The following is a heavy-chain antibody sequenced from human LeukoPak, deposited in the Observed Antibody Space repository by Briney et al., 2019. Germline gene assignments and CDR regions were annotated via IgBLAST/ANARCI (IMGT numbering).Heavy chain of an antibody. J-gene: IGHJ4*02. D-gene: IGHD5-18*01. V-gene: IGHV3-9*01. CDR1: GFTFDDFA. Sequence: PGRSLRLSCAASGFTFDDFALHWVRQAPGKGLEWVSGISWNSGDIGYADSVKGRFTISRDNAKNSLYLQMNSLRAEATALYYCAKLYGYSYGYIDFWGQGTLVTVSS. CDR2: ISWNSGDI. CDR3: AKLYGYSYGYIDF.